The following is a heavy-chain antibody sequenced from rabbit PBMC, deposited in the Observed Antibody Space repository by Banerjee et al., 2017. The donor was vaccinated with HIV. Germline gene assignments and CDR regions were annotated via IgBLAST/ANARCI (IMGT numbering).Heavy chain of an antibody. D-gene: IGHD8-1*01. J-gene: IGHJ6*01. V-gene: IGHV1S45*01. CDR3: ARTGSSWSLNL. Sequence: VESGGGLVQPEGSLTLTCTASGFSLDSDYVMCWVRQAPGTGLEWIACIYSGSGSTYYASWAKGRFTISSDNAQNTVGLQLNSLTAADTATYFCARTGSSWSLNLWGPGTLVTVS. CDR2: IYSGSGST. CDR1: GFSLDSDYV.